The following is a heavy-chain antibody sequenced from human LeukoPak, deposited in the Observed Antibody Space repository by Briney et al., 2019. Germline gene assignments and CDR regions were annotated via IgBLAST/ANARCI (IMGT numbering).Heavy chain of an antibody. D-gene: IGHD4-17*01. CDR3: TKDPNGDYIGAFDP. CDR1: GFSFSSFA. Sequence: GGSLRLSCAASGFSFSSFAMTWVRQAPGKGLEWVSSITGGHYATYNTDSVKGRFTISRDNAKNTLYLKMNSLRADDTARYYCTKDPNGDYIGAFDPWGQGTLVTVSS. CDR2: ITGGHYAT. J-gene: IGHJ5*02. V-gene: IGHV3-23*01.